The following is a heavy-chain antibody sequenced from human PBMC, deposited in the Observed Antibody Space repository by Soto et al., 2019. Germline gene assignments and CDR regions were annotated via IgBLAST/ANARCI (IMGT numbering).Heavy chain of an antibody. V-gene: IGHV4-31*03. CDR2: IYYSGST. Sequence: SETLSLTCTVSGGSISSGGHYWNWIRQHPGKGLEWIGYIYYSGSTYYNPSLKSRVTISVDTSKNQFSLKLSSVTAADTAVYYCARDQAYDYTTPGDYYYYGMDVWGKGTLVTVSS. J-gene: IGHJ6*04. CDR3: ARDQAYDYTTPGDYYYYGMDV. CDR1: GGSISSGGHY. D-gene: IGHD4-4*01.